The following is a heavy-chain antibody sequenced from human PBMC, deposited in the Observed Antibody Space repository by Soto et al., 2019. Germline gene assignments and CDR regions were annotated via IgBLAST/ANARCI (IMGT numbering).Heavy chain of an antibody. Sequence: GGSLRLSCVASGFTFSSYGMHWVRQAPGKGLEWVAVISYDGSNKYYADSVKGRFTISRDNSKNTLYLQMNSLRAEDTAVYYCAKDLYCSGGSCYLFSYYYYYGMDVWGQGTTVTVSS. CDR3: AKDLYCSGGSCYLFSYYYYYGMDV. CDR2: ISYDGSNK. CDR1: GFTFSSYG. V-gene: IGHV3-30*18. D-gene: IGHD2-15*01. J-gene: IGHJ6*02.